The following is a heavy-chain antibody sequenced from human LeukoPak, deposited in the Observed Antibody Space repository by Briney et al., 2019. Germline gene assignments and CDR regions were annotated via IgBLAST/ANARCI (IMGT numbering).Heavy chain of an antibody. D-gene: IGHD6-19*01. J-gene: IGHJ4*02. V-gene: IGHV4-39*01. CDR2: IYYSGST. CDR3: ARVEGQQWLVNY. Sequence: PSETLSLTCTVSGGSISSSSYYWGWIRQPPGKGLERIGSIYYSGSTYYNPSLKSRVTISVDTSKNQFSLKLISVTAADTAVYYCARVEGQQWLVNYWGQGTLVTVSS. CDR1: GGSISSSSYY.